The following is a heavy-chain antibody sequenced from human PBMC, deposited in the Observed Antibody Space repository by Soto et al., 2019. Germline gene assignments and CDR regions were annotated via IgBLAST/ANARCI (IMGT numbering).Heavy chain of an antibody. V-gene: IGHV2-5*02. CDR2: IYSDDAK. D-gene: IGHD2-21*01. J-gene: IGHJ5*02. CDR3: EQRRREKLGFVANMDNNWFDP. CDR1: GFSLSTSGVG. Sequence: SGPTLVNPTQTLTLTCTFSGFSLSTSGVGVGWIRQPPGKALELLAPIYSDDAKRYSPSLKSRLTITKDTSKDQVVLTMTNMEPLDTATYYCEQRRREKLGFVANMDNNWFDPWGQGNLVTVSS.